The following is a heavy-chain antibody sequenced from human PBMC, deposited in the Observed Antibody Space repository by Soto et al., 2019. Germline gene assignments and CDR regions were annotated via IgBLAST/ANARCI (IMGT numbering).Heavy chain of an antibody. CDR1: GFTFTSSA. Sequence: GASVKVSCKASGFTFTSSAVQWVRQARGQRLEWIGWIVVGSGNTNYAQKFQERVTITRDMSTSTAYMELSSLRSEDTAVYYCAAGPHYDILTGYRYYGMDVWGQGTTVTVS. V-gene: IGHV1-58*01. CDR2: IVVGSGNT. CDR3: AAGPHYDILTGYRYYGMDV. J-gene: IGHJ6*02. D-gene: IGHD3-9*01.